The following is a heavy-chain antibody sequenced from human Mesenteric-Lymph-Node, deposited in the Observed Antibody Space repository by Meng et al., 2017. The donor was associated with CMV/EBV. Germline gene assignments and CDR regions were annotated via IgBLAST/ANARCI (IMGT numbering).Heavy chain of an antibody. D-gene: IGHD3-3*01. Sequence: SETLSLTCSVSSDSIIDYYWSWIRQPPGKGLEWIGYIYYTGSTYYNPSLESRVTIAVDTSKNQFSLKLSSVTAADTAVYYCARVRSDYDFWSGYYSVLWYFDYWGQGTLVTVSS. CDR2: IYYTGST. V-gene: IGHV4-59*08. CDR1: SDSIIDYY. J-gene: IGHJ4*02. CDR3: ARVRSDYDFWSGYYSVLWYFDY.